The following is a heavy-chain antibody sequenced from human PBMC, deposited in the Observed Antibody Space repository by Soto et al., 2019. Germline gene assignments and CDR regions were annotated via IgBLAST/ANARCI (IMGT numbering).Heavy chain of an antibody. Sequence: QLQLQESGPGLVKPSETLSLTCTVSGGSISSSSYYWGWIRQPPGKGLEWIGSIYYSGSTYYNPSLTSRVTISVDTSKNQFSLKLSSVTAAETAVYYCARQRENSSWYWSVGGNWFDPWGQGTLVTVSS. CDR2: IYYSGST. D-gene: IGHD6-13*01. J-gene: IGHJ5*02. V-gene: IGHV4-39*01. CDR3: ARQRENSSWYWSVGGNWFDP. CDR1: GGSISSSSYY.